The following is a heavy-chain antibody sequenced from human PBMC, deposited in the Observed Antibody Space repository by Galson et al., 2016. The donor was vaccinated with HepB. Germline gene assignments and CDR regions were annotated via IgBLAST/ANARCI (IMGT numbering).Heavy chain of an antibody. CDR1: GFTLQDHA. J-gene: IGHJ4*02. D-gene: IGHD3/OR15-3a*01. CDR3: GKDISRGGLDH. CDR2: IMWRSDRI. V-gene: IGHV3-9*01. Sequence: SLRLSCAASGFTLQDHAMHWVRHTPGKGLEWVAGIMWRSDRIDYADSVKGRFTVSRDNAQNSLYLQMNRLRTEDTAFYYFGKDISRGGLDHWGQGTLVTVAS.